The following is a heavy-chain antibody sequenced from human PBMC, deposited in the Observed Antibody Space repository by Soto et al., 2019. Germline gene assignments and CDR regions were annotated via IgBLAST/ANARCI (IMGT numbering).Heavy chain of an antibody. CDR1: GFTFSSYG. CDR3: ARDRVRGPYYDILTGYYQGWYFDL. J-gene: IGHJ2*01. Sequence: QVQLVESGGGVVQPGRSLRLSCAASGFTFSSYGMHWVRQAPGKGLEWVAVIWYDGSNKYYADSVKGRFTISRDNSKNTLYLQMNSLRAEDTAVHYCARDRVRGPYYDILTGYYQGWYFDLWGRGTLVTVSS. V-gene: IGHV3-33*01. D-gene: IGHD3-9*01. CDR2: IWYDGSNK.